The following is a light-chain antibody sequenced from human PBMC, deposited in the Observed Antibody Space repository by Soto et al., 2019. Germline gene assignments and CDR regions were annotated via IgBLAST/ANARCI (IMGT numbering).Light chain of an antibody. Sequence: DIQMTQSPSSLSASVGDRVTITCRASQDISNYLAWYQQRPGKLPKLLIYAASTLQSGVPSRFSGSGSPTDFTLTISSLQPEDGATYYCQNYNSAYVTCGQGTQVEIK. CDR3: QNYNSAYVT. V-gene: IGKV1-27*01. J-gene: IGKJ1*01. CDR1: QDISNY. CDR2: AAS.